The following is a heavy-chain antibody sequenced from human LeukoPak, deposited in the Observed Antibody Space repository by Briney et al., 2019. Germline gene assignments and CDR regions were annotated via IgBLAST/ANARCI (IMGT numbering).Heavy chain of an antibody. CDR3: ARDLTYYYDSSGFDP. CDR2: IKEDGSER. Sequence: PGGSLRLSCEGSAFIFSGHWMNWVRQTPGKGLEWVASIKEDGSERQYVDSVKGRFSISRDNTKGSLFLQLNSLRAEDTAVYYCARDLTYYYDSSGFDPWGQGTLVTVSS. CDR1: AFIFSGHW. J-gene: IGHJ5*02. D-gene: IGHD3-22*01. V-gene: IGHV3-7*03.